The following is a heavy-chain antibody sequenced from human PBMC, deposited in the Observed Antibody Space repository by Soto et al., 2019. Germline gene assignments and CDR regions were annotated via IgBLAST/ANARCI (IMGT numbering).Heavy chain of an antibody. J-gene: IGHJ3*02. CDR2: IYYSGST. V-gene: IGHV4-59*08. Sequence: QVQLQESGPGLVKPSETLSLTCTVSGGSISSYYWSWIRQPPGKGLEWIGYIYYSGSTNYNPSLKGRVTKSVDPSKNQFSLKLSSVTAADTAVYYCARQYYYDSSGYDAFDIWGQGTMVTVSS. CDR1: GGSISSYY. D-gene: IGHD3-22*01. CDR3: ARQYYYDSSGYDAFDI.